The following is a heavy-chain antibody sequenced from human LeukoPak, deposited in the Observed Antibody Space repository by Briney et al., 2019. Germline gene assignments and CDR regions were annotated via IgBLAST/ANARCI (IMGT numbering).Heavy chain of an antibody. CDR3: ATDWNSIYWFKY. J-gene: IGHJ4*02. CDR1: GLSFSDRY. V-gene: IGHV3-11*01. D-gene: IGHD1-1*01. CDR2: ISNSGSAI. Sequence: GGSLRLSCVMSGLSFSDRYMTWIRQAPGKGLEWVSYISNSGSAIYYADSVKGRFTISRDNAKNSLYLQMNSLRDEDTAVYYCATDWNSIYWFKYWGQGTLVTVSS.